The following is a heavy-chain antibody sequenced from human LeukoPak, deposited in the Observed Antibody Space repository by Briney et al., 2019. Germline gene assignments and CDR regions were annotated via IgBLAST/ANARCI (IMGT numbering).Heavy chain of an antibody. V-gene: IGHV3-9*01. Sequence: SGGSLRLSCAASGFTFDDYAMHWVRQAPGKGLEWVSGISWNSGSIGYADSVKGRFTISRDNAKNSLYLQMNSLRSDDTAVYFCARDGRHRLSGYGGWFDPWGQGTLVTVSS. CDR3: ARDGRHRLSGYGGWFDP. J-gene: IGHJ5*02. CDR1: GFTFDDYA. D-gene: IGHD3-22*01. CDR2: ISWNSGSI.